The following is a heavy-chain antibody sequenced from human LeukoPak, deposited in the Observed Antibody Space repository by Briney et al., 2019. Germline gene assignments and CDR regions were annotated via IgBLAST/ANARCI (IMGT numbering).Heavy chain of an antibody. D-gene: IGHD5-18*01. J-gene: IGHJ4*02. V-gene: IGHV3-7*01. CDR2: IKQDGSEK. Sequence: GGSLRLSCAASGFTFSSCWMSWVRQAPGKGLEWVANIKQDGSEKHYVDSVKGRFTISRDNAKNSLSLQMNSLRAEDTAVYYCARGGYNYGSFDYWGQGTLVTVSS. CDR3: ARGGYNYGSFDY. CDR1: GFTFSSCW.